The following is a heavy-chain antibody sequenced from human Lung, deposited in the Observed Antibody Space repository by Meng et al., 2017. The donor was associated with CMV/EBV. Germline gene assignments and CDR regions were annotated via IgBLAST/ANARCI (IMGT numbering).Heavy chain of an antibody. CDR3: AKGSLAPWYSRPRGDGYNWIGY. J-gene: IGHJ4*02. D-gene: IGHD5-24*01. CDR1: GFTFSSYG. V-gene: IGHV3-30*02. Sequence: SCAASGFTFSSYGIHWVRQAPGEGLEWVTFIQYDGSNKYYADPVKGRFTISRDNSENTLYLQMNSLRAEDTAVYYCAKGSLAPWYSRPRGDGYNWIGYXGQGXLVTVSS. CDR2: IQYDGSNK.